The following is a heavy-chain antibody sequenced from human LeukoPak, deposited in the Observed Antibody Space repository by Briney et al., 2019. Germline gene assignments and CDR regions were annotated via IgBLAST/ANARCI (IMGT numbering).Heavy chain of an antibody. CDR1: GVSISSSSYY. CDR2: VYYTGAS. Sequence: SETLSLTCTVSGVSISSSSYYWGWIRQPPGKGLEWIGSVYYTGASYYNPSLKSRVTISIDTSKNHFSLNLTSVTAADTAVYYCARGAPPQNWGQGALVTVSS. V-gene: IGHV4-39*07. J-gene: IGHJ4*02. CDR3: ARGAPPQN.